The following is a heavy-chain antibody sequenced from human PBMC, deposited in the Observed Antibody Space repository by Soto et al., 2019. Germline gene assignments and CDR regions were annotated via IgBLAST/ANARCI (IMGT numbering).Heavy chain of an antibody. J-gene: IGHJ4*02. CDR1: GYTFTSYD. CDR2: MNPNSGNT. Sequence: ASVKVSCKASGYTFTSYDINWVRQATGQGLEWMGWMNPNSGNTGYAQKFQGRVTMTRNTSISTAYMELNSLRAEDTAVYYCARDGGGYVIKYYFDYWGQGTLVTVSS. D-gene: IGHD5-12*01. V-gene: IGHV1-8*01. CDR3: ARDGGGYVIKYYFDY.